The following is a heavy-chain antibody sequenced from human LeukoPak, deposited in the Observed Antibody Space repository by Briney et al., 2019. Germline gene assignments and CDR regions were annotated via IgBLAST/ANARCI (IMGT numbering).Heavy chain of an antibody. CDR2: INPNSGGT. V-gene: IGHV1-2*02. CDR3: ARVYGDHYGSGVIDY. D-gene: IGHD3-10*01. Sequence: ASVKVSCKASGYTFTDYYMHWVRQAPGQGLEWMGWINPNSGGTNYAQKFQGRVTMTRDTSISTAYMELSRLRSDDTAVYYCARVYGDHYGSGVIDYWGQGTLVTVSS. J-gene: IGHJ4*02. CDR1: GYTFTDYY.